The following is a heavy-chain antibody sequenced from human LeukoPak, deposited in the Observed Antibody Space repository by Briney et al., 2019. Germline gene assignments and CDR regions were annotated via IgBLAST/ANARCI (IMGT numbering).Heavy chain of an antibody. D-gene: IGHD3-22*01. CDR3: ARDGDYYDSSGYSGY. J-gene: IGHJ4*02. CDR1: GFTFSSYW. CDR2: IKQDGSEK. Sequence: PGGSLRLSCAASGFTFSSYWMSWVRQAPGKGLEWVANIKQDGSEKYYVDSVKGRFTISRDNAKNSLYLQMNSLRAEDTAVYYCARDGDYYDSSGYSGYWGQGTPVTVSS. V-gene: IGHV3-7*04.